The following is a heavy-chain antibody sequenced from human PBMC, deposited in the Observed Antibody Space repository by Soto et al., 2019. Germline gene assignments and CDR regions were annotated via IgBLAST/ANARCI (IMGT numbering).Heavy chain of an antibody. CDR3: ARSTWYSDL. J-gene: IGHJ2*01. CDR1: GGSISSYY. Sequence: QVQLQESGPGLVKPSETLSLTCTVSGGSISSYYWSWIRQPPGKGLEWIGYIYYRGSTNYNPSLKIRGTLSVATSTNQFSRKLSSVTAADTALYYCARSTWYSDLWGRGTLVTVSS. V-gene: IGHV4-59*01. CDR2: IYYRGST.